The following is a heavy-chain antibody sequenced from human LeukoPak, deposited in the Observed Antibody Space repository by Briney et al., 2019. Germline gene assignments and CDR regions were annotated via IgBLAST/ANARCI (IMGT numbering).Heavy chain of an antibody. CDR1: GYTFTSYG. CDR2: ISAYNGNT. Sequence: ASVKVSCKASGYTFTSYGISWVRQAPGQGLEWMGWISAYNGNTNYAQKLQGRVTMTTDTSTSTAYMELRSLRSDDTAVYYCARDDSGGYYLPIYFDYWGQGTLVTVSS. D-gene: IGHD3-22*01. V-gene: IGHV1-18*01. CDR3: ARDDSGGYYLPIYFDY. J-gene: IGHJ4*02.